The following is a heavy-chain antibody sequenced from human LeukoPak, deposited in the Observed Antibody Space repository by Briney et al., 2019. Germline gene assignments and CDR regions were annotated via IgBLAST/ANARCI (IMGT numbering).Heavy chain of an antibody. CDR2: MNPNSGNT. Sequence: ASVKVSCKASGYTFTSYDINWVPQATGQGLKWMGWMNPNSGNTGYAQKFQGRVTMTRNTSISTAYMELSSLRSEDTAVYYCARGLGSSSWRNFDYWGQGTLVTVSS. CDR1: GYTFTSYD. CDR3: ARGLGSSSWRNFDY. V-gene: IGHV1-8*01. J-gene: IGHJ4*02. D-gene: IGHD6-13*01.